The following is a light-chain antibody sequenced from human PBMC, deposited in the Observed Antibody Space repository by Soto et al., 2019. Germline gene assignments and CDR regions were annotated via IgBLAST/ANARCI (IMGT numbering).Light chain of an antibody. CDR3: HQYGHFPLT. CDR1: QSVSGSQ. V-gene: IGKV3-20*01. Sequence: ESVLTQSPGTLSLSPGERVTLSCRASQSVSGSQLAWYQQKPGQAPRLLIYGASSRASGVPDRFSGIASGTDFTFIISRLEPEDFGMFYCHQYGHFPLTFGQGTKLETK. CDR2: GAS. J-gene: IGKJ2*01.